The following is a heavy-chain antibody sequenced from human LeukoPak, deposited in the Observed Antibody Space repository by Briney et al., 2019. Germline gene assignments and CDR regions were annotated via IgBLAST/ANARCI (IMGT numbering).Heavy chain of an antibody. J-gene: IGHJ4*02. V-gene: IGHV1-18*01. D-gene: IGHD5-24*01. CDR2: INAYNGNT. CDR3: AREHRWLQSLYYFDY. Sequence: GASVKVSCKASGYSFTSYGISWVRRAPGQGLEWMGWINAYNGNTNYAQKLQGRVTMTTDTSTSTAYMELKSLRSDDTAVYYCAREHRWLQSLYYFDYWGQGTLVTVSS. CDR1: GYSFTSYG.